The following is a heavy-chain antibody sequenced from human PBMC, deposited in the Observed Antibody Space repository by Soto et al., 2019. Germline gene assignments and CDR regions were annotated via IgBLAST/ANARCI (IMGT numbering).Heavy chain of an antibody. Sequence: QVQLVESGGGVVQPGRSLRLSCAASGFTFSDYGMHWVRQTPGKGLEWVAVIWHDGNEKYYADSAKGRFTVSRDNSKNTVYLQMNSLRAEDTALYYCAREFGQYGNYRFDPWGQGTLVAVSS. CDR1: GFTFSDYG. D-gene: IGHD3-16*01. CDR3: AREFGQYGNYRFDP. J-gene: IGHJ5*02. CDR2: IWHDGNEK. V-gene: IGHV3-33*01.